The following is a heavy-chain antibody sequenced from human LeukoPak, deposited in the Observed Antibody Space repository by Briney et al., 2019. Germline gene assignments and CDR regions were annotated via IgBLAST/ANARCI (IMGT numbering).Heavy chain of an antibody. CDR3: ARALGYSSSQVYNY. D-gene: IGHD6-6*01. CDR2: INHSGST. V-gene: IGHV4-34*01. Sequence: PSETLSLTCAVYGGSFSGYYWSWIRQPPGKGLEWIGEINHSGSTNYSPSLKSRVTISVDTSKNQFSLKLSSVTAADTAVYYCARALGYSSSQVYNYWGQGTLVTVSS. J-gene: IGHJ4*02. CDR1: GGSFSGYY.